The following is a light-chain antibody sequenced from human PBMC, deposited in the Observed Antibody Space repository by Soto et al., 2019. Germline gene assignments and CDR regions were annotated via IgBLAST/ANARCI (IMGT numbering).Light chain of an antibody. Sequence: NFMLTQPHSVSESPGKTVTISCTRSSGSIASNFVQWYPQRPGSAPTTLIYEDNQRPSGVPDRFSGSIDRSSNSASLTISGLQTEDEADYYCQSYDSDNWVFGGGTKLTVL. CDR2: EDN. J-gene: IGLJ3*02. V-gene: IGLV6-57*04. CDR1: SGSIASNF. CDR3: QSYDSDNWV.